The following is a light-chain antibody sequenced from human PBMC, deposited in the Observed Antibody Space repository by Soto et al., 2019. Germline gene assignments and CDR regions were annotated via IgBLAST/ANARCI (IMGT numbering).Light chain of an antibody. CDR3: QSYDSSRSGSV. V-gene: IGLV1-40*01. J-gene: IGLJ7*01. CDR2: GNS. Sequence: QSVLTQPHSVSGAPGQSVTISCTGSSSNIGAGYDVHWYQQLPGTAPKLLIYGNSNRPSGVPDRFSGSKSGTSASLAITGLQAEDEAEDYCQSYDSSRSGSVFGGGTQLTVL. CDR1: SSNIGAGYD.